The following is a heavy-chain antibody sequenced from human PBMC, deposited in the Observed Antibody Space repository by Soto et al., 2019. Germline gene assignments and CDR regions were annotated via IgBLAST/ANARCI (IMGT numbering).Heavy chain of an antibody. CDR1: GFTFSSYA. V-gene: IGHV3-23*01. D-gene: IGHD3-22*01. CDR2: ISGSGGST. Sequence: PGGSLRLSCAASGFTFSSYAMSWVRQAPGKGLEWVSAISGSGGSTYYADSVKGRFTISRDNSKNTLYLQMNSLRAEDTAVYYCAKDSLMIVVVTPDYWGQGTLVTVSS. CDR3: AKDSLMIVVVTPDY. J-gene: IGHJ4*02.